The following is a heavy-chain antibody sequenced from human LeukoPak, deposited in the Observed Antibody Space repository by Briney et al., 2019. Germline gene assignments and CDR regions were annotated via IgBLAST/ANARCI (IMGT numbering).Heavy chain of an antibody. V-gene: IGHV4-34*01. D-gene: IGHD5-18*01. CDR1: GGSFSGYY. Sequence: PSETLSLTCAVYGGSFSGYYWSWIRQPPGKGLEWIGSIYYSGSTYYNPSLKSRVTISVDTSKNQFSLKLSSVTAADTAVYYCATLNTADYYYGMDVWGQGTTVTVSS. CDR2: IYYSGST. CDR3: ATLNTADYYYGMDV. J-gene: IGHJ6*02.